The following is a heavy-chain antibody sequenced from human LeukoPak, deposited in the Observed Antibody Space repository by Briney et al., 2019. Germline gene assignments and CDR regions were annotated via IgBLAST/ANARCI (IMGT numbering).Heavy chain of an antibody. J-gene: IGHJ5*02. V-gene: IGHV3-11*01. CDR1: GFPFSYYY. CDR2: IISSGSTI. Sequence: GGSLRLSFAASGFPFSYYYMSWIRPAPGKGLEWVSYIISSGSTIYYADSVKGRFTISRDNAKNSLYLQMNSLRAEDTAVYYCARDPTGYSSGWYKNWFDPWGQGTLVTVSS. D-gene: IGHD6-19*01. CDR3: ARDPTGYSSGWYKNWFDP.